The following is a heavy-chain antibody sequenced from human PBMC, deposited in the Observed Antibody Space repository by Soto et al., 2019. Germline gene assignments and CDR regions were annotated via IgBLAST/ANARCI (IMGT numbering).Heavy chain of an antibody. Sequence: ASVKVSCKASGYTFTSYAMHWVRQAPGQRLEWMGWINAGNGNTKYSQKFQGRVTITRDTSASTAYMELSSLRSEGTAVYYCARDPHDYSTNWFDPWGQGTLVTVSS. J-gene: IGHJ5*02. CDR1: GYTFTSYA. D-gene: IGHD4-4*01. V-gene: IGHV1-3*01. CDR3: ARDPHDYSTNWFDP. CDR2: INAGNGNT.